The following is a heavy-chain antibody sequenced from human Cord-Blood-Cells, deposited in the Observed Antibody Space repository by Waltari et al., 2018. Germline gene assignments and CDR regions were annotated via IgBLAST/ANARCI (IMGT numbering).Heavy chain of an antibody. Sequence: EVQLVESGGGLVQPGGSLRLSCAASGFTFSSYEMNWVRQAPVKGLEWVSYISSSGSTIYYADSVKSRFTISRDNAKNSLYLQMNSLIAEDTAVYYCARQACSSFNYWGQGTLVTVSS. CDR1: GFTFSSYE. V-gene: IGHV3-48*03. CDR3: ARQACSSFNY. D-gene: IGHD3-10*02. CDR2: ISSSGSTI. J-gene: IGHJ4*02.